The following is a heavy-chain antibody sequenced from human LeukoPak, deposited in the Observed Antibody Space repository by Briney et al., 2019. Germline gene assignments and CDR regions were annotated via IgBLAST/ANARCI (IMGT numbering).Heavy chain of an antibody. V-gene: IGHV4-34*01. CDR3: ARLDIVVVVAAKDESWFDP. D-gene: IGHD2-15*01. CDR1: GGTFSGYY. Sequence: SETLSLTCAVYGGTFSGYYWSWIRQPPGKGLEWIGEINHSGSTNYNPSLKSRVTISVDTSKNQFSLKLSSVTAADTAVYYCARLDIVVVVAAKDESWFDPWGQGTLVTVSS. CDR2: INHSGST. J-gene: IGHJ5*02.